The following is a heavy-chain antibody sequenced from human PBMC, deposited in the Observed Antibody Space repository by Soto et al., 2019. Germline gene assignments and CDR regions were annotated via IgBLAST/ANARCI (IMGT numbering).Heavy chain of an antibody. CDR1: GFNFNNYD. D-gene: IGHD3-16*01. Sequence: GGSLRLSCVASGFNFNNYDMHWVRQVAGKRPEWVSVIGTAGGPNYSDSVNGRFTTYRDNAKSSLYLQMNSVRDGDTAVYYCARDGGGGFHDYWGQGAVVTVSS. CDR3: ARDGGGGFHDY. V-gene: IGHV3-13*05. J-gene: IGHJ4*02. CDR2: IGTAGGP.